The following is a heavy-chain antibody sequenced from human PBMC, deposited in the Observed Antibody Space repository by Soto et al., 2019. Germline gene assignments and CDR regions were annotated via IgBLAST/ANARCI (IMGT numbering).Heavy chain of an antibody. D-gene: IGHD4-17*01. CDR2: ISSSSTYI. J-gene: IGHJ6*03. CDR3: ARDQYGDYRPYYYYMDV. CDR1: GFTFSSYS. Sequence: PGXSLILSCAASGFTFSSYSMNCVRQAPFKGLEWVSSISSSSTYIYYADSVKGRFTISRDNAKNSLYLQMNSLRAEDTAVYYCARDQYGDYRPYYYYMDVWGKGTTVTVSS. V-gene: IGHV3-21*01.